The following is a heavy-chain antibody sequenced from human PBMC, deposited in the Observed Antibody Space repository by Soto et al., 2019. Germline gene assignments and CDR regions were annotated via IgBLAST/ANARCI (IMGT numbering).Heavy chain of an antibody. CDR1: GYTFSNYA. CDR2: INAGNGNT. J-gene: IGHJ6*02. V-gene: IGHV1-3*01. CDR3: ARVYCSTPTCYGYYAMDV. D-gene: IGHD2-2*01. Sequence: ASVKVSCKASGYTFSNYAMHWVRQAPGQRXEWMGWINAGNGNTKYSQNLQGRVAITRDTSASTAYVELSSLRSEDTAAYYCARVYCSTPTCYGYYAMDVWGQGTTVTVSS.